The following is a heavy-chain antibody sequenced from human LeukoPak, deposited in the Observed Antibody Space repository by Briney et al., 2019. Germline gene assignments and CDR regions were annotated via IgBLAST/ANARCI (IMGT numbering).Heavy chain of an antibody. D-gene: IGHD6-13*01. Sequence: ASVRVSCKASGYAFTNYYIHWVRQAPGQGLEWMGRINPTSGGTNYAQKFQGRVTMTRDTSISTAYMELSSLRSDDTAVYYCAKTFNSSWLLGDYWGQGTLVTVSS. CDR2: INPTSGGT. CDR1: GYAFTNYY. CDR3: AKTFNSSWLLGDY. J-gene: IGHJ4*02. V-gene: IGHV1-2*06.